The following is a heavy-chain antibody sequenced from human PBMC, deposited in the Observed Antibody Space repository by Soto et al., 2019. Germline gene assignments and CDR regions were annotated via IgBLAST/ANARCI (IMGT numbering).Heavy chain of an antibody. CDR3: AKAILGGPLDY. J-gene: IGHJ4*02. CDR2: ISYDGSNK. CDR1: GFTFSSYG. D-gene: IGHD2-15*01. V-gene: IGHV3-30*18. Sequence: QVQLVESGGGVVQPGRSLRLSCAASGFTFSSYGMHWVRQAPGKGLEWVAVISYDGSNKYYADSVKGRFTISRDNSKNTLYLQMNSLRAEDTAVYYCAKAILGGPLDYWGQGTLVTVSS.